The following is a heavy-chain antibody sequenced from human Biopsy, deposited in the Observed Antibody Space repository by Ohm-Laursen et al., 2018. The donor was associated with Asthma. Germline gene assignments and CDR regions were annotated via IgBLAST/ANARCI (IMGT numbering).Heavy chain of an antibody. D-gene: IGHD2-2*01. CDR2: INSVFGTT. CDR3: ARKAGSCISRTCYSLDF. CDR1: GGTFNTYV. J-gene: IGHJ4*02. V-gene: IGHV1-69*13. Sequence: VASVKVSCNSLGGTFNTYVIGWVRQAPGQGLEWIGGINSVFGTTTYPQKFQDRVTITADDSTSTVYVELSSLRSEDTAVYYCARKAGSCISRTCYSLDFWGQGTLVTVSS.